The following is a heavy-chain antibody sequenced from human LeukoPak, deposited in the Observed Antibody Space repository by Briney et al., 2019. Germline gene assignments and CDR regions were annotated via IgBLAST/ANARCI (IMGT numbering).Heavy chain of an antibody. J-gene: IGHJ4*02. D-gene: IGHD5-24*01. CDR3: AREVDDGYNPNFDY. Sequence: PSETLSLTCTVSGGSISSYYWSWIRQPPGKGMEWIGYIYYSGSTYYNPSLKSRVTISVDTSKNQFSLKLSSVTAADTAVYYCAREVDDGYNPNFDYWGQGTLVTVSS. V-gene: IGHV4-30-4*01. CDR2: IYYSGST. CDR1: GGSISSYY.